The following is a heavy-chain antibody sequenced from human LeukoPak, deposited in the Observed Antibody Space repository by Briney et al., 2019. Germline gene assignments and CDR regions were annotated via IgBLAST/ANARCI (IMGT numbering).Heavy chain of an antibody. Sequence: KPGGSLRLSCAASGFTFSSYSMNWVRQAPGKGLEWISSISSSSYIYYADSVKGRFTISRGNAKNSLYLQMNSLRAEDTAVYYCARPYCSGGSCYSWFPDYWGQGTLVTVSS. J-gene: IGHJ4*02. V-gene: IGHV3-21*01. CDR3: ARPYCSGGSCYSWFPDY. D-gene: IGHD2-15*01. CDR2: ISSSSYI. CDR1: GFTFSSYS.